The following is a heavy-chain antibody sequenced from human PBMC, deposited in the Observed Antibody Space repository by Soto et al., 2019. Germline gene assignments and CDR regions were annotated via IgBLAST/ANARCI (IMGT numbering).Heavy chain of an antibody. Sequence: GGSLRLSCAASGFTFSSYSMNWVRQAPGKGLEWVSSISSSSSYIYYADSVKGRFTISRYNAKNSLYLQMNSLRAEDTAVYYCVKVEMCSSTYYYDSSGYSFDYWGQGTLGTVSS. D-gene: IGHD3-22*01. CDR3: VKVEMCSSTYYYDSSGYSFDY. V-gene: IGHV3-21*01. CDR1: GFTFSSYS. J-gene: IGHJ4*02. CDR2: ISSSSSYI.